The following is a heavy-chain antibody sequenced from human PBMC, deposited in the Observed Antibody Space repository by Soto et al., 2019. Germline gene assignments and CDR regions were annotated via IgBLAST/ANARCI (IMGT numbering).Heavy chain of an antibody. CDR2: IYPGDSDT. D-gene: IGHD3-3*01. CDR1: GYSFTSYW. V-gene: IGHV5-51*01. J-gene: IGHJ4*02. Sequence: GESLKISCKGSGYSFTSYWIGWVRQMPGKGLEWMGIIYPGDSDTRYSPSFQGQVTISADKSISTAYLQWSGLKASDTAMYYCARSYDFWSGYYRPLFSYWGQGTLVTVSS. CDR3: ARSYDFWSGYYRPLFSY.